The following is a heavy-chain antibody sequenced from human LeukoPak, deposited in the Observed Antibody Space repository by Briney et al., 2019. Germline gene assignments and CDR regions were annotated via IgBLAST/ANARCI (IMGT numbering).Heavy chain of an antibody. CDR2: IYYSGST. CDR1: GVSISSYY. CDR3: ARVGGTNYYYYGMDV. J-gene: IGHJ6*02. V-gene: IGHV4-59*01. Sequence: SETLSLTCTVSGVSISSYYWSWIRQPPGKGLEWIGYIYYSGSTNYNPSLKSRVTISVDTSKNQFSLKLSSVTAADTAVYYCARVGGTNYYYYGMDVWGQGTTVTVSS. D-gene: IGHD1-1*01.